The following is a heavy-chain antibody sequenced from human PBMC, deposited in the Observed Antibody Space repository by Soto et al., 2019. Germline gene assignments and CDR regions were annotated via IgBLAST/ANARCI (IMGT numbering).Heavy chain of an antibody. CDR2: ISSSGSTI. CDR1: GFTFSDYY. CDR3: AREVVSREEFDAFDI. V-gene: IGHV3-11*01. Sequence: PGGSLRLSCAASGFTFSDYYMSWIRQAPGKGLEWVSYISSSGSTIYYADSVKGRFTISRDNAKNSLYLQMNSLRAEDTAVYYCAREVVSREEFDAFDIWGQGTMVTVSS. J-gene: IGHJ3*02.